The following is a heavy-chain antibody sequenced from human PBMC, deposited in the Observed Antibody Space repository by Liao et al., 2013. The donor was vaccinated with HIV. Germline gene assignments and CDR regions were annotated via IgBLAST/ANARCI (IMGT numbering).Heavy chain of an antibody. Sequence: QVQLQESGPGLVKPSQTLSLTCTFSGGSINSGTYYYNWIRQPAGEGLEWIGRIYTSGSTNYNPSLKSRVTISIDTSKNQFSLNLSSVTAADTAVYYCATYDSRGFYNYFDNWGQGTLVTVSS. CDR1: GGSINSGTYY. V-gene: IGHV4-61*02. CDR2: IYTSGST. CDR3: ATYDSRGFYNYFDN. D-gene: IGHD3-22*01. J-gene: IGHJ4*02.